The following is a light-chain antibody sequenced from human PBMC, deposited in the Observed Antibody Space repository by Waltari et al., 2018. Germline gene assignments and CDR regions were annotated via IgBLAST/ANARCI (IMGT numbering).Light chain of an antibody. V-gene: IGLV4-69*01. CDR1: SGHSSNV. CDR2: VNSDGSH. Sequence: QLVLTQSPSASASLGASVKPTCTLSSGHSSNVIAWLQQRPEKGPRYLMKVNSDGSHSKGDEIPDRFSGSSSGTEHYLTISSLQSEDEADYYCQTGGHGTWVFGGGTKLTVL. J-gene: IGLJ3*02. CDR3: QTGGHGTWV.